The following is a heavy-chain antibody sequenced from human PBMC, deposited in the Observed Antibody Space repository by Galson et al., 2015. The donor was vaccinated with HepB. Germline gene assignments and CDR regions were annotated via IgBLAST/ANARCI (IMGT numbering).Heavy chain of an antibody. V-gene: IGHV3-33*01. Sequence: SLRLSCAASGFTFSSYAMHWVRQAPGKGLEWVAIIWYDGSNKYYADSVTGRFTISRDNSKNTLYLQMNSLRAEDMAVYYCARGVPAAMSGAFDIWGQGTMVTVSS. J-gene: IGHJ3*02. D-gene: IGHD2-2*01. CDR1: GFTFSSYA. CDR2: IWYDGSNK. CDR3: ARGVPAAMSGAFDI.